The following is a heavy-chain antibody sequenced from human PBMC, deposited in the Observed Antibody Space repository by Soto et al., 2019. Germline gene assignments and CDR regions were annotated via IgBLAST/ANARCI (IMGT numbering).Heavy chain of an antibody. CDR2: IITIFGTA. Sequence: GQGLEWMGGIITIFGTADYAQKFQGRVTITADESTSTAYMELSSLRSEDTAVYYCASMYDYQVNYYYYGMDVWGQGTTVTVSS. CDR3: ASMYDYQVNYYYYGMDV. V-gene: IGHV1-69*01. J-gene: IGHJ6*02. D-gene: IGHD4-17*01.